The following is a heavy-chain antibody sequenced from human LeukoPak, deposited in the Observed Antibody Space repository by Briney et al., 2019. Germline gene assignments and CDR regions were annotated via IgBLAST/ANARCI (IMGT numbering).Heavy chain of an antibody. J-gene: IGHJ4*02. D-gene: IGHD6-19*01. Sequence: GGSLRLSCAASGFTFSDYYMSWVRQAPGKGLEGVSYISSSGSNIYYADSVKGRFTISSDNAKNSLYLQMNSLRAEDTAVYYCARVRGRWLSLFDYWGQGTLVTVSS. V-gene: IGHV3-11*01. CDR2: ISSSGSNI. CDR3: ARVRGRWLSLFDY. CDR1: GFTFSDYY.